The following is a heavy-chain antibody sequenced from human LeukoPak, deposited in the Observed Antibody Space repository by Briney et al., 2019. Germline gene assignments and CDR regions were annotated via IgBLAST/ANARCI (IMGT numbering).Heavy chain of an antibody. CDR3: ARGHWGLDY. D-gene: IGHD7-27*01. V-gene: IGHV3-11*01. CDR1: GFTFSDHY. Sequence: PGGSLRLSCAVSGFTFSDHYMTWIRQAPGKGLEYISYLSNRGSDIFYADSVKGRFSISRDNAKNSLYLQMNSPRVEDTAMYYCARGHWGLDYWGQGTLVTVSS. J-gene: IGHJ4*02. CDR2: LSNRGSDI.